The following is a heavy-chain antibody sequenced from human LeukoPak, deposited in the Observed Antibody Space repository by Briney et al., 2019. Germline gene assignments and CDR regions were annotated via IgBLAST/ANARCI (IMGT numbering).Heavy chain of an antibody. CDR1: GYSFTSYW. CDR3: ARLIVYDYVWGSYRYFDY. V-gene: IGHV5-51*01. D-gene: IGHD3-16*02. Sequence: GESLKISCKGSGYSFTSYWIGWVRQMPGKGLEWMGIIYPGDSDTRYSPSFQGQVTISADKSISTAYLQWSSLKASDTAMYYCARLIVYDYVWGSYRYFDYWGQGTLVTVSS. J-gene: IGHJ4*02. CDR2: IYPGDSDT.